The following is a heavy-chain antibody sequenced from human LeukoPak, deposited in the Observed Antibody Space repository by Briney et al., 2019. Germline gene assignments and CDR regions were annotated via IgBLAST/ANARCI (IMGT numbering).Heavy chain of an antibody. CDR1: GGTFSSYA. CDR2: ISAYNGNK. V-gene: IGHV1-18*01. D-gene: IGHD6-6*01. Sequence: GASVKVSCKASGGTFSSYAMSWVRQTPGQGLEWMGWISAYNGNKNYAQKLQGRVTMTTATSTSTAYMELRILRTDHTAVYYCATVKSIAARRYYYYYMDVWGNGTTVTVSS. J-gene: IGHJ6*03. CDR3: ATVKSIAARRYYYYYMDV.